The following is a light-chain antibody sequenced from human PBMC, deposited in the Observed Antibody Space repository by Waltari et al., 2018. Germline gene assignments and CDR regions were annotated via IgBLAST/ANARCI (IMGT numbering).Light chain of an antibody. CDR3: CSFAGGNNFEVI. V-gene: IGLV2-23*02. Sequence: QSALTQPASVSGSPGQSIPISCTGTRSIFANSNLLPWYQHHPGKAPKLLIYEVSKRPAGISNRVSGSTSGNTASLTISGLQAEDESDYYCCSFAGGNNFEVIFGGGTRLTVL. CDR2: EVS. CDR1: RSIFANSNL. J-gene: IGLJ2*01.